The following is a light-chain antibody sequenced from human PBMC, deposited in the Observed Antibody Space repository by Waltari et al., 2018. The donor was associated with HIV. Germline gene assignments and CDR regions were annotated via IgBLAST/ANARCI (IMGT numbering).Light chain of an antibody. Sequence: QSVLTQPPSTSGTPGQRVTISCSGSSSNIEINPVNWYQQLPGTAPKLLIYRNYQRPSGVPDRFSGSKSGTSASLAISGLRSEDEGDFYCASWDDSLRNWVFGGGTKLTVL. J-gene: IGLJ3*02. CDR1: SSNIEINP. V-gene: IGLV1-47*01. CDR3: ASWDDSLRNWV. CDR2: RNY.